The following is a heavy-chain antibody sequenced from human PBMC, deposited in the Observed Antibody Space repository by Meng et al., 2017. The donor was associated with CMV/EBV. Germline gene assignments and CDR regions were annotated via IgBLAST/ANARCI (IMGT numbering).Heavy chain of an antibody. J-gene: IGHJ4*02. CDR2: ILKDGSDK. D-gene: IGHD6-13*01. CDR3: VRDGDSSNWPLDY. V-gene: IGHV3-30*03. Sequence: QVNLAESGGGVVKLGRALRLSCAVSGFMFSDYGMHWVRQAPGKAPEWVAFILKDGSDKFYRDSVKGRFTISRDPGKNTLYLQMDSLRPEDTAIYYCVRDGDSSNWPLDYWGQGTLVTVSS. CDR1: GFMFSDYG.